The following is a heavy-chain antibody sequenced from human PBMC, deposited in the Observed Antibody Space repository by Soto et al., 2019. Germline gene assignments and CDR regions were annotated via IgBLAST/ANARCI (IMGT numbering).Heavy chain of an antibody. CDR1: GGSVSSGSYY. V-gene: IGHV4-39*01. CDR2: ISYSGSP. D-gene: IGHD3-10*01. CDR3: ARFRYYYGSGSYYNGGGFDY. Sequence: SETLSLTCAVSGGSVSSGSYYWGWIRQPPGKGLEWIASISYSGSPYYNPSLRSRVTISVDTSKNQFSLKLISVTAADTAVYYCARFRYYYGSGSYYNGGGFDYWGQGTLVTVSS. J-gene: IGHJ4*02.